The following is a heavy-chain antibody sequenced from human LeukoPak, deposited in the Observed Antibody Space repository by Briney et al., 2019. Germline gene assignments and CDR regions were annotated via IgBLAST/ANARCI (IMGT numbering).Heavy chain of an antibody. V-gene: IGHV4-59*01. J-gene: IGHJ2*01. CDR1: GGSIRSYY. CDR3: ARVYYSNSYDYWYFDL. D-gene: IGHD6-13*01. Sequence: SETLSLTCTVSGGSIRSYYWSWIRQPPGKGLEWIAYIHYSGSTNYNPSLKSRVTISVDTSKNQFSLKLSSVTAADTAVYYCARVYYSNSYDYWYFDLWGRGTLVTVSS. CDR2: IHYSGST.